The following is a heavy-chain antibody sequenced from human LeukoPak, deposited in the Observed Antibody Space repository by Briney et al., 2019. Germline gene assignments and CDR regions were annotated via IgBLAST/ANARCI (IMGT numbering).Heavy chain of an antibody. Sequence: SETLSLTCAVYGGSFSGYYWSWIRQPPGKGLEWTGEINHSGSTNYNPSLKSRVTISVDTSKNQFSLKLSSVTAADTAVYYCASYSSNYAYYYYYMDVWGKGTTVTVSS. D-gene: IGHD4-11*01. CDR2: INHSGST. V-gene: IGHV4-34*01. CDR3: ASYSSNYAYYYYYMDV. CDR1: GGSFSGYY. J-gene: IGHJ6*03.